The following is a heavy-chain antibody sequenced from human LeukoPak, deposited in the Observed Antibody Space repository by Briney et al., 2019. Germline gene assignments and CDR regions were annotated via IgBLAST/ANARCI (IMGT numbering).Heavy chain of an antibody. Sequence: GGSLRLSCAASGFTFDDYAMHWVRQAPGKGLEWVSGISWNSGSIGYADSVKGRFTISRDNAENSLYLQMNSLRAEDTALYYCAKGPPYSSSWYFYFDYWGQGTLVTVSS. CDR2: ISWNSGSI. D-gene: IGHD6-13*01. CDR1: GFTFDDYA. CDR3: AKGPPYSSSWYFYFDY. V-gene: IGHV3-9*01. J-gene: IGHJ4*02.